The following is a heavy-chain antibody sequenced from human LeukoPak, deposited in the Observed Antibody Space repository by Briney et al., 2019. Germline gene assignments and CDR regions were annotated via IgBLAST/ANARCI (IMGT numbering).Heavy chain of an antibody. V-gene: IGHV4-34*01. CDR3: ARDRRITIFGVVKDQYYFDY. CDR1: GESFSGYY. J-gene: IGHJ4*02. CDR2: INHTGRT. Sequence: SETLSLTCAVYGESFSGYYWAWIRQPPGKGLEWIGEINHTGRTNYKPSLKSRVTISVDSSKNQFSLKLSSVTAADTAVYYCARDRRITIFGVVKDQYYFDYWGQGTLVTVSS. D-gene: IGHD3-3*01.